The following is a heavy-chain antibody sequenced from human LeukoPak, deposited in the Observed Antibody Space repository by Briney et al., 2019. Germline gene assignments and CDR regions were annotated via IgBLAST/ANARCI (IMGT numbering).Heavy chain of an antibody. Sequence: GGCLRLSCAASGVTFSKNWMRWVRRAPGEGGGWGASVKKVGSEKFYVDSLKGRFTISRDNSKNTLYLQMHSLRVEDTAAYFCARDPGAFPYFFDNWGQGTPVTLSS. V-gene: IGHV3-7*03. CDR1: GVTFSKNW. CDR3: ARDPGAFPYFFDN. D-gene: IGHD4/OR15-4a*01. J-gene: IGHJ4*02. CDR2: VKKVGSEK.